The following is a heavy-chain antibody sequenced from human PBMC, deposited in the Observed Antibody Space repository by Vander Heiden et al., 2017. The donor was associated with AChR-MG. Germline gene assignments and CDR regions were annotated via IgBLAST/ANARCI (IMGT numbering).Heavy chain of an antibody. Sequence: QVQLVESGGGVVQPGRSLRLSCAASGFTFSSYGMHWVRQAPGKGLEWVAVISYDGSNKYYADSVKGRFTISRDNSKNTLYLQMNSLRAEDTAVYYCAKSPTIAAAGRWGQGTLVTVSS. CDR2: ISYDGSNK. CDR1: GFTFSSYG. J-gene: IGHJ4*02. V-gene: IGHV3-30*18. CDR3: AKSPTIAAAGR. D-gene: IGHD6-13*01.